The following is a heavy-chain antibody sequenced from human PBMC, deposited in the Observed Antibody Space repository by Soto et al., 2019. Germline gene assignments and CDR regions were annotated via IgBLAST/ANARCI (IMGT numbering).Heavy chain of an antibody. J-gene: IGHJ3*01. CDR2: LYDVDGS. CDR1: GLTVSGKKY. Sequence: PVGSVRLSCAASGLTVSGKKYVAWVRQAPGKGLEWVSALYDVDGSFYSDSVKGRFTTSSDSSKTTVYLQMNDLRPADTAVYYCATWHEREHAYDVWGQGTTVTVSS. V-gene: IGHV3-53*01. D-gene: IGHD1-1*01. CDR3: ATWHEREHAYDV.